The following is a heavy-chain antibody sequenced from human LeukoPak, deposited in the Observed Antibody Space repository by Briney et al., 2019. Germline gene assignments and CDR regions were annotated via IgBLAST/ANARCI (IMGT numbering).Heavy chain of an antibody. V-gene: IGHV1-58*01. CDR2: IVVGSDNT. CDR3: ARDWAVQTHIAARRGALGY. D-gene: IGHD6-6*01. Sequence: GASVKVSCKASGFTFSSSAVQWVRQARGQRLEWMGWIVVGSDNTNYAQKFHERVTITRDMSTSTVYMELSSLRSEDTAVYYCARDWAVQTHIAARRGALGYWGQGTLVTVSS. J-gene: IGHJ4*02. CDR1: GFTFSSSA.